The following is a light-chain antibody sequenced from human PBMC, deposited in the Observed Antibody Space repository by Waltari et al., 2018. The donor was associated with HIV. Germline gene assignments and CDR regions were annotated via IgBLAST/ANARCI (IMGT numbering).Light chain of an antibody. Sequence: QTVVTHEPSFSVSPGGTVTLTCGLSFGSVSPSSYPSWYQQTPGQAPRTLIYSTNTRSSGVPDRFSGSILGNKAALTITGAQADDESDYYCVLYMGSGISVFGGGTKLTVL. V-gene: IGLV8-61*01. CDR1: FGSVSPSSY. CDR2: STN. CDR3: VLYMGSGISV. J-gene: IGLJ2*01.